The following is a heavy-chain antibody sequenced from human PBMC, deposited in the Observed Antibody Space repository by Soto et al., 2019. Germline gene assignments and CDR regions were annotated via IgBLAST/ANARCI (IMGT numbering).Heavy chain of an antibody. CDR2: ISGSGGST. CDR3: AKRRDKVTLPYYYYGMDV. D-gene: IGHD4-4*01. Sequence: PGGSLRLSCAASGFTFSSYAMSWVRQAPGKGLEWVSAISGSGGSTYYADSVKGRFTISRDNSKNTLYLQMNSLRAEDTAVYYCAKRRDKVTLPYYYYGMDVWGQGTTVTVSS. J-gene: IGHJ6*02. CDR1: GFTFSSYA. V-gene: IGHV3-23*01.